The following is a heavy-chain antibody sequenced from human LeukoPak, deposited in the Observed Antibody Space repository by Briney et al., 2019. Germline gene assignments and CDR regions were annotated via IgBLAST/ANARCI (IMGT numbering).Heavy chain of an antibody. Sequence: GGSLRLSCAASGFTFNTYTMNWVRLVPGKGLEWVSLITGNDVSTYYADSVKGRFTISRDNSKNTLYLQMNSLRAEDTAVCYCAKGLHSSSWYSDSWGQGTLVTVSS. CDR2: ITGNDVST. V-gene: IGHV3-23*01. CDR3: AKGLHSSSWYSDS. D-gene: IGHD6-13*01. J-gene: IGHJ4*02. CDR1: GFTFNTYT.